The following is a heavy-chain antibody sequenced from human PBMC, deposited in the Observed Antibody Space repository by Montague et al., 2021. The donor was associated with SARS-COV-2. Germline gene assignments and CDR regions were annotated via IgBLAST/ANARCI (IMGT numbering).Heavy chain of an antibody. CDR3: ASFSAGWSNWYFDL. Sequence: SETLPLTCAVSSGSITTGYWNWIRQPPGKGLEWIGYISHTGGSNSNPSLTGRATMSLDTSANQFSLRLTSVTTADTAVYYCASFSAGWSNWYFDLWGRGTLVTVSS. V-gene: IGHV4-59*01. CDR1: SGSITTGY. J-gene: IGHJ2*01. CDR2: ISHTGGS. D-gene: IGHD6-19*01.